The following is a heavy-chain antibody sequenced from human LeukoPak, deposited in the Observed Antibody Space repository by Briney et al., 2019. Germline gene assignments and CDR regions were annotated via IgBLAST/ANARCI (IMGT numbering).Heavy chain of an antibody. J-gene: IGHJ3*02. CDR2: IGTAGDT. V-gene: IGHV3-13*01. D-gene: IGHD6-13*01. Sequence: GGPLRLSCAASGFTFSSYDMHWVRQATGKGLEWVSAIGTAGDTYYPGSVKGRFTISRENAKNSLYLQMNSLRAGDTAVYYCIAAAGGQGAFDIWGQGTMVTVSS. CDR3: IAAAGGQGAFDI. CDR1: GFTFSSYD.